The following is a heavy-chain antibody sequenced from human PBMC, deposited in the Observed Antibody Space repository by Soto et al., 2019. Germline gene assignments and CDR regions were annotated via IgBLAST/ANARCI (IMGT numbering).Heavy chain of an antibody. D-gene: IGHD6-13*01. J-gene: IGHJ4*02. CDR1: GFPFNTYA. CDR3: VKGPGYISSWHQKFVY. V-gene: IGHV3-23*01. Sequence: GGSLRLSCAASGFPFNTYAMNWVRQAPGKGLEWVSVISGSGDDTYYADTVKGRFTISRDNSKNTLYLQMSSLRAEDTAVYYCVKGPGYISSWHQKFVYWGKGTLVTVPS. CDR2: ISGSGDDT.